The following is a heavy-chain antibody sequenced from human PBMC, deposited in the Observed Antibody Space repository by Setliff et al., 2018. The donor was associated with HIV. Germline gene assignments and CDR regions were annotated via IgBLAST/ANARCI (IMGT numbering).Heavy chain of an antibody. CDR2: ISCSGSTN. V-gene: IGHV3-11*04. J-gene: IGHJ4*02. CDR3: ARGPPYGSYADFFDH. CDR1: GFTFSDYY. Sequence: PGGSLRLSCAASGFTFSDYYMSWIRQAPGKGLDCISHISCSGSTNHLAESVRGRFSISRDGATNSVYLQMDSLRAEDTALYYCARGPPYGSYADFFDHWGQGVLVTVSS. D-gene: IGHD3-16*01.